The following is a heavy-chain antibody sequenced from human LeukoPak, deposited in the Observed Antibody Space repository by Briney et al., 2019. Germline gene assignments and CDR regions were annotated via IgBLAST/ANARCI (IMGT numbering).Heavy chain of an antibody. V-gene: IGHV3-43*01. CDR2: INRDGGTT. CDR1: GFTFDDYS. CDR3: ARTYYDFWSGPIDY. Sequence: RSGGSLRLSCVASGFTFDDYSTHWVRQAPGKGLEWVSLINRDGGTTYYADSVKGRFTISRDNSKNSLYLQMNSLRAEDTAVYYCARTYYDFWSGPIDYWGQGTLVTVSS. D-gene: IGHD3-3*01. J-gene: IGHJ4*02.